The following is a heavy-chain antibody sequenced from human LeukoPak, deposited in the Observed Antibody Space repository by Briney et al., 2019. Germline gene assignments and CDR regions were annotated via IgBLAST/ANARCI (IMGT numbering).Heavy chain of an antibody. CDR2: ISSNGNTK. Sequence: GGSLRLSCVVSGFTLSTYEMTWVRQAPGKGLEWVAYISSNGNTKYYADSVKGRFSISRDNAKNSLFLQMNSLRVEDTAVYYCAELGITMIGGVWGKGTTVTISS. J-gene: IGHJ6*04. CDR1: GFTLSTYE. CDR3: AELGITMIGGV. D-gene: IGHD3-10*02. V-gene: IGHV3-48*03.